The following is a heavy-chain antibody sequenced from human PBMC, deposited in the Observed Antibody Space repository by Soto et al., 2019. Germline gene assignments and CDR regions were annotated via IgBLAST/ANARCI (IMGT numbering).Heavy chain of an antibody. D-gene: IGHD3-16*01. Sequence: PSETLSLTCAVSSGSISSSNWWSWVRQPPGKGLEWIGEIYHSGSTNYNPSLKSRVTISVDKSKNQFSLKLSSVTAADTAVYYCARVSSPFGYYYYMDVWGKGTTVTVSS. J-gene: IGHJ6*03. CDR3: ARVSSPFGYYYYMDV. V-gene: IGHV4-4*02. CDR2: IYHSGST. CDR1: SGSISSSNW.